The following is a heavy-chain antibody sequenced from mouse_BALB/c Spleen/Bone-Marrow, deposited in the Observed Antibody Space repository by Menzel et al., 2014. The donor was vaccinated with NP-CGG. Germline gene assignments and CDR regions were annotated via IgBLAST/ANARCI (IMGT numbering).Heavy chain of an antibody. D-gene: IGHD1-1*02. CDR2: IDPGRGSS. CDR1: GYTFTDYV. J-gene: IGHJ4*01. CDR3: ARDGSFAAMDY. Sequence: VQLQESGPELVKPGASVKMSCKASGYTFTDYVISWVKQRTGQGLEWIGEIDPGRGSSFYNEKFKAKATLTADKSANTAYMRLSSLTSEDPAVYFCARDGSFAAMDYWGQGTSLTVSS. V-gene: IGHV1-77*01.